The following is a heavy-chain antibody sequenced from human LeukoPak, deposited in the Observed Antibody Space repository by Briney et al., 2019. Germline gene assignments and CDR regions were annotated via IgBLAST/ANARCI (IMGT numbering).Heavy chain of an antibody. CDR1: GGSISSGGYS. J-gene: IGHJ4*02. CDR2: IYHSGST. V-gene: IGHV4-30-2*01. CDR3: AREVRGSGSDYFDY. D-gene: IGHD3-10*01. Sequence: PSQTLSLTCAVSGGSISSGGYSWSWIRQPPGKGLEWIGYIYHSGSTYHNPSLKSRVTISVDRSKNQFSLKLSSVTAADTAVYYCAREVRGSGSDYFDYWGQGTLVTVSS.